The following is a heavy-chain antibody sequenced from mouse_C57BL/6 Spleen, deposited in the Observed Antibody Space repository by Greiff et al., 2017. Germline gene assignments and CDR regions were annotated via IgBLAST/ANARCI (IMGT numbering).Heavy chain of an antibody. CDR2: INPSSGYT. CDR3: ARPPIYYDYDASFDY. CDR1: GYTFTSYW. D-gene: IGHD2-4*01. V-gene: IGHV1-7*01. Sequence: QVQLQQSGAELAKPGASVKLSCKASGYTFTSYWMHWVKQRPGQGLEWIGYINPSSGYTTYNQKFKDKAPLTADKSSSTAYMQLSSLTYEDSAVYYCARPPIYYDYDASFDYWGQGTTLTVSS. J-gene: IGHJ2*01.